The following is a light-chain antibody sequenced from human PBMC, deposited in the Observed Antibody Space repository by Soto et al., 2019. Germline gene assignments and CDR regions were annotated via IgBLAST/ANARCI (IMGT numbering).Light chain of an antibody. CDR3: SSYTSSSTYV. V-gene: IGLV2-14*03. CDR2: DVS. CDR1: SSDVGGYNY. J-gene: IGLJ1*01. Sequence: QSALTQPASVSGSPGQSITISCTGTSSDVGGYNYVSWYQHHPGQAPKLMIYDVSNRPSGVSNRFSGSTYGNTASLTISGLQAEDEADYYCSSYTSSSTYVFRTGTKLTVL.